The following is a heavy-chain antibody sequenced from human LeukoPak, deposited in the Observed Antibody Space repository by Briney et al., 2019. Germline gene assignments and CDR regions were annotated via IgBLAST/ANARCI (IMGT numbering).Heavy chain of an antibody. J-gene: IGHJ4*02. Sequence: SVKVPCKASGGTFSSYAISWVRQAPGQGLEWMGGIIPIFGTANYAQKFQGRVTITTDESTSTAYMELSSLRSEDTAVYYCASSSLRGYYDSSGYYSLYYFDYWGQGTLVTVSS. CDR3: ASSSLRGYYDSSGYYSLYYFDY. CDR1: GGTFSSYA. V-gene: IGHV1-69*05. CDR2: IIPIFGTA. D-gene: IGHD3-22*01.